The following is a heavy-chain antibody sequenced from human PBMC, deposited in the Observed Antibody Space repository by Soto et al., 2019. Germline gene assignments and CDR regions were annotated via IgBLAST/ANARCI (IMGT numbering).Heavy chain of an antibody. J-gene: IGHJ3*02. CDR2: INSGSSAI. CDR3: AADWSIRFDI. Sequence: GGSLRLSCAASGFTFSSYDMNWVRQAPGKGLEWVSYINSGSSAIYYADSVKGRFTISRDNAKNSLYLQMNSLRDEDTAVYYCAADWSIRFDIWGQGTMVTVSS. V-gene: IGHV3-48*02. CDR1: GFTFSSYD.